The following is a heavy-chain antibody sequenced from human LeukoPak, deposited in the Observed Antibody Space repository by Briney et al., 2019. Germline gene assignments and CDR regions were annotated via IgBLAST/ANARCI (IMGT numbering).Heavy chain of an antibody. CDR3: ARASSRGATYYFDY. D-gene: IGHD3-10*01. J-gene: IGHJ4*02. Sequence: PGGSLRLSCAASGFTFSNFDMHWVRQTTGKGLEWVSGIGTSGDTYYPGSVKGRFIISRENAKNSLYLQMNSLSAGDTAIYFCARASSRGATYYFDYWGQGTLVTVSS. V-gene: IGHV3-13*01. CDR2: IGTSGDT. CDR1: GFTFSNFD.